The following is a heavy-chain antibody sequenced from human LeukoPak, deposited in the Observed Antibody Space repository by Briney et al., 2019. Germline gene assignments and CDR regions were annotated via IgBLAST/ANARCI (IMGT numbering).Heavy chain of an antibody. V-gene: IGHV4-59*01. CDR2: IYYSGST. J-gene: IGHJ4*02. D-gene: IGHD3-16*01. Sequence: SETLSLTYTVSGGSISRYYWSWIRQPPGKGLEWIGYIYYSGSTNYNPSLKSRVTISVDTSKNQFSLKLSSVTAADTAVYYCARDGVLGGLFVWDYWGQGTLVTVSS. CDR1: GGSISRYY. CDR3: ARDGVLGGLFVWDY.